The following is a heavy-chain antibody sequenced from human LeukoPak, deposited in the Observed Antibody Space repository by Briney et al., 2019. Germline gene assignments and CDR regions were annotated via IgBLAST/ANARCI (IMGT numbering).Heavy chain of an antibody. CDR2: ISAYNGNT. J-gene: IGHJ4*02. V-gene: IGHV1-18*01. Sequence: ASVKVSCKASGYTFTSYGISWVRQAPGQGLEWMGWISAYNGNTNYAQKFQGRVTMTRDTSISTAYMELSRLRSDDTAVYYCASLEGSGREDYWGQGTLVTVSS. CDR1: GYTFTSYG. D-gene: IGHD3-10*01. CDR3: ASLEGSGREDY.